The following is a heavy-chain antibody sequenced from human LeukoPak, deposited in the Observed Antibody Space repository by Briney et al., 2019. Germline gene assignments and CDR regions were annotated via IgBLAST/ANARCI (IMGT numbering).Heavy chain of an antibody. CDR1: GFTFSRSW. V-gene: IGHV3-7*01. CDR2: IKQDGSEK. Sequence: GGSLRLSCAASGFTFSRSWMTWVHQAPGKGLECVANIKQDGSEKHYVDSVKGRFTISRDNGKNSLYLQMNSLRAEDTAVYYCARDEVGYFDYWGQGTLVTVSS. CDR3: ARDEVGYFDY. J-gene: IGHJ4*02.